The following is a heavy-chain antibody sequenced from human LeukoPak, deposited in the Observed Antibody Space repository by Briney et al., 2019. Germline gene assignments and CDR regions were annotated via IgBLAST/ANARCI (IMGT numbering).Heavy chain of an antibody. CDR3: TRGQSYCGADCYSD. Sequence: GGSLRLSCATSGFSVRNYYMSWVRQPPGKGLEWVSVMYTGGGRYYGDSVKGRFTISRDNSKNTVFLQMNRLRVEDTALYYCTRGQSYCGADCYSDWGQGTLDTVSS. D-gene: IGHD2-21*02. J-gene: IGHJ4*02. CDR2: MYTGGGR. CDR1: GFSVRNYY. V-gene: IGHV3-66*01.